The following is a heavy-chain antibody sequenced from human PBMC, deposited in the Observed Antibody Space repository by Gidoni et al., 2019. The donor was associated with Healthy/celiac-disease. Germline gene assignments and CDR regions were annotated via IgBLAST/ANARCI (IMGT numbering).Heavy chain of an antibody. CDR3: AKDTTIFGTGGMDV. CDR2: ISGSGGST. J-gene: IGHJ6*02. Sequence: EVQLLESGGGLVQPGGSLRLSCAALGFTFSSYDMSWVRQAPGKGLEWVSAISGSGGSTYYEDSVKGRFTISRDNSKNTLYLQMNSLRAEDTAVYYCAKDTTIFGTGGMDVWGQGTTVTVSS. V-gene: IGHV3-23*01. D-gene: IGHD3-3*01. CDR1: GFTFSSYD.